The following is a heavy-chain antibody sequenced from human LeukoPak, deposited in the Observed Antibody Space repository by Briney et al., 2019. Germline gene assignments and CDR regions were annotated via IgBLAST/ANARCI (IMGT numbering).Heavy chain of an antibody. CDR3: ARDNYDILTGYLTNYFDY. CDR1: GFTFSSYE. V-gene: IGHV3-48*03. CDR2: ISSSGSTI. D-gene: IGHD3-9*01. J-gene: IGHJ4*02. Sequence: GGSLRLSCAASGFTFSSYEMNWVRQAPGKGLEWVSYISSSGSTIYYADSVKGRFTISRDYAKNSLYLQMNSLRAEDTAVYYCARDNYDILTGYLTNYFDYWGQGTLVTVSS.